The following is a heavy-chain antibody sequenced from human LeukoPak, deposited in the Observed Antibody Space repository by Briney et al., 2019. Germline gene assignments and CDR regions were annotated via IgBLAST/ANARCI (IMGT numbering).Heavy chain of an antibody. CDR3: ARSKAHLSTSWYGTWFDP. V-gene: IGHV4-38-2*02. CDR2: MYHSGDT. J-gene: IGHJ5*02. CDR1: GYSVSSGYY. Sequence: SSETLSLTCTVSGYSVSSGYYWGWIRQPPGKGLEWIGSMYHSGDTYYNPSLKSRVTILVDTSKNQLSLKLSSVTAADTAVYYCARSKAHLSTSWYGTWFDPWGQGTLVTVSS. D-gene: IGHD2-2*01.